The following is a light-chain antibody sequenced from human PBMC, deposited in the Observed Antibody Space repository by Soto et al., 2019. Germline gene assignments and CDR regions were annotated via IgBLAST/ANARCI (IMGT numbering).Light chain of an antibody. J-gene: IGLJ2*01. CDR3: AAWDDSLNGVV. CDR2: SNN. CDR1: NSNIGSHT. Sequence: QSVLTQPPSASGTPGQRVTMSCSGGNSNIGSHTVNWYQHLPGTAPTLLIFSNNQRPSGVPDRFSGSKSGTSASLAISGLQSEDEADYYCAAWDDSLNGVVFGGGTKLTVL. V-gene: IGLV1-44*01.